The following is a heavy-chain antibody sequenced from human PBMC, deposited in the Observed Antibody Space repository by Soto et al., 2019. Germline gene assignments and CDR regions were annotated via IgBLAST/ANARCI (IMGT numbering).Heavy chain of an antibody. D-gene: IGHD2-21*02. V-gene: IGHV4-4*07. J-gene: IGHJ4*02. CDR3: ARDGMTTGDT. CDR1: GVSVRSYT. Sequence: SETLSLTCIVSGVSVRSYTWSWVRQPANKGLEWIGRVFSSVSATYNPSLKSRVSISMDTPENRISLKLDSVIAADAGVYFCARDGMTTGDTWGPGTLVTVSS. CDR2: VFSSVSA.